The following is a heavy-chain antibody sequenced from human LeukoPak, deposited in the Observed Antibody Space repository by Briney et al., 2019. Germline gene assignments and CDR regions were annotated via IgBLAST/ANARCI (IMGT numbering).Heavy chain of an antibody. D-gene: IGHD2/OR15-2a*01. CDR1: GGSITGYY. J-gene: IGHJ4*02. V-gene: IGHV4-59*08. CDR2: IYYSGST. Sequence: SETLSLTCTVSGGSITGYYWSWIRQPPGKGLEWIGYIYYSGSTTYNPSLKSRVTISVDTAKNLFSLKLTSVTAAATAVYYCARPLGTTYRYKLDYWGQGTLLTVSS. CDR3: ARPLGTTYRYKLDY.